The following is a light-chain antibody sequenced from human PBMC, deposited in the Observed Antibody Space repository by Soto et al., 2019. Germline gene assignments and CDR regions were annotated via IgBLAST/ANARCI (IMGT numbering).Light chain of an antibody. CDR3: QQYKSYLRT. CDR1: QTISSW. V-gene: IGKV1-5*03. Sequence: DIQMTQSPSTLSGSVGDRVTITCRASQTISSWLAWYQQKPGKAPKLLIYKASTLKSGVPSRFSGSGSGTEFTLTISSLQPEDFATYYCQQYKSYLRTFGQGTKVDIK. CDR2: KAS. J-gene: IGKJ1*01.